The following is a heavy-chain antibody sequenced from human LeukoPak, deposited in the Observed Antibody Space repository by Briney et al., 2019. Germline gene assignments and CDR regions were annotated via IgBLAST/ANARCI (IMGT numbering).Heavy chain of an antibody. CDR2: INVGSGDT. D-gene: IGHD1-1*01. Sequence: ASVKVSCTASGYTFTDYALHWVRQAPGHRLEWMGMINVGSGDTKYSQKFQGRVPISRDTSANTAYMELSSLRSEDTAVYYCARGNGPGAYLIDFWGQGTLVTVSS. CDR3: ARGNGPGAYLIDF. CDR1: GYTFTDYA. V-gene: IGHV1-3*01. J-gene: IGHJ4*02.